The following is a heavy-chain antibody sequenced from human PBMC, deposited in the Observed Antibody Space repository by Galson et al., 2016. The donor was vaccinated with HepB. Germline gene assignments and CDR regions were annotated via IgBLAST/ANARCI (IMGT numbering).Heavy chain of an antibody. Sequence: SLRLSCAASGFIFSSYAMSWVRQAPGKGLEWVSGLSGSDGSTYYADSVKGWFTTSRDNSKNTLYLQMNSLRAEDTAVYYCAKDWGVATTTHFDYWGQGILVIVSS. CDR2: LSGSDGST. D-gene: IGHD5-12*01. CDR1: GFIFSSYA. J-gene: IGHJ4*02. CDR3: AKDWGVATTTHFDY. V-gene: IGHV3-23*01.